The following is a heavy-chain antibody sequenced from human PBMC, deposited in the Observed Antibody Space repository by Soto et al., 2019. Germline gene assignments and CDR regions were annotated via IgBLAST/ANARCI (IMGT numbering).Heavy chain of an antibody. D-gene: IGHD2-2*01. CDR2: ISGSGAST. J-gene: IGHJ6*02. Sequence: EVQLLESGGDLVQPGGSLRLSCAASGFTFSGYGMSWVRQAPGKGLEWVSAISGSGASTYYADSVKGRFTFSRDNYNNILFLQMDSLRAEDTAIYYCARCTSPWYYYAMDVWGQGTTVTVSS. CDR3: ARCTSPWYYYAMDV. V-gene: IGHV3-23*01. CDR1: GFTFSGYG.